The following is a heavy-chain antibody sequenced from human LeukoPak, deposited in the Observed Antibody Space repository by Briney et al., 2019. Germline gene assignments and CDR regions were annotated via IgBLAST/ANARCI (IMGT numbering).Heavy chain of an antibody. CDR1: GGSISSYY. CDR2: IYYSGST. V-gene: IGHV4-59*12. Sequence: SETLSLTCTASGGSISSYYWSWIRQPPGKGLEWIGYIYYSGSTNYNPSLKSRVTMSVDTSKNQFSLKLSSVTAADTAVYYCARDREYYDFWSGTTGLNWFDPWGQGTLVTVSS. D-gene: IGHD3-3*01. CDR3: ARDREYYDFWSGTTGLNWFDP. J-gene: IGHJ5*02.